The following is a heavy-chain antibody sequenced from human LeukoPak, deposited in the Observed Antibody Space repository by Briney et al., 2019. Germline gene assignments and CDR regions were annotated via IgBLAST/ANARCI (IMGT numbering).Heavy chain of an antibody. J-gene: IGHJ6*03. D-gene: IGHD6-19*01. CDR1: GGTFSSYA. Sequence: ASVKVSCKASGGTFSSYAISWVRQAPGQGLEWMGWISAYNGNTNYAQKLQGRVTMTTDTSTSTAYMELRSLRSDDTAVYYCASVGIAVADYYYYYYMDVWGKGTTVTVSS. CDR2: ISAYNGNT. CDR3: ASVGIAVADYYYYYYMDV. V-gene: IGHV1-18*01.